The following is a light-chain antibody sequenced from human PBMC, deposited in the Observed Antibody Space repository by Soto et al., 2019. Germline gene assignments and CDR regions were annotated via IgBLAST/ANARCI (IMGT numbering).Light chain of an antibody. Sequence: EIVLTQSPGTLSLSPGERATLSCRASQSVSDNHLAWYHQKPGQPPRLLIYGASNRATGIPDRFSGHGSGTDFTLTISRLEPEDFAVYYCHQYGISPPVTFGQGTRLEIK. CDR3: HQYGISPPVT. J-gene: IGKJ5*01. V-gene: IGKV3-20*01. CDR1: QSVSDNH. CDR2: GAS.